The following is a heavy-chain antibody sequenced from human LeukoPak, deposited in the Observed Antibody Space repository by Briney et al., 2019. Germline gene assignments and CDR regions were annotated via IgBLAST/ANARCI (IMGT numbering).Heavy chain of an antibody. CDR3: ARGRGAARSVWFDP. Sequence: SETLSLTCAVYGGSFSGYYWSWIRQAPGKGLEWIGEVNHRGSINYNPSLKSRVTISVDTSKNQFSLKLISVTAADTAVYYCARGRGAARSVWFDPWGQGTLVTVSS. D-gene: IGHD6-6*01. CDR1: GGSFSGYY. CDR2: VNHRGSI. J-gene: IGHJ5*02. V-gene: IGHV4-34*01.